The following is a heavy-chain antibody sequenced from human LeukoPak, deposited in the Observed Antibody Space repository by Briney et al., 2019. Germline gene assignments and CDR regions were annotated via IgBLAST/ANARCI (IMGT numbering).Heavy chain of an antibody. CDR1: GFTFSSYA. V-gene: IGHV3-33*01. CDR3: ARARTTRGFDY. D-gene: IGHD4-17*01. J-gene: IGHJ4*02. Sequence: GESLRLSCAASGFTFSSYAMHWVRQAPGKGLEWVAVVWYDGVKKYYLDSVEGRFTVSRANSRNTLYLQMNSLRAEDTAVYYCARARTTRGFDYWGQGTLVTVSS. CDR2: VWYDGVKK.